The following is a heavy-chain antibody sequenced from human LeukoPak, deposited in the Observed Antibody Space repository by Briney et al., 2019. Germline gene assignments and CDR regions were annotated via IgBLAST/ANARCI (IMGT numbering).Heavy chain of an antibody. Sequence: PGGSLRLSCAASGFTFSIYSMNWVRQAPGKGLEWVSSISSSSSYIYYADSVKGRFTISRDNAKNSLYLQMNSLRAEDTAVYYCARLAVAGTDLDYWGQGTLVTVSS. CDR1: GFTFSIYS. D-gene: IGHD6-19*01. CDR3: ARLAVAGTDLDY. CDR2: ISSSSSYI. V-gene: IGHV3-21*01. J-gene: IGHJ4*02.